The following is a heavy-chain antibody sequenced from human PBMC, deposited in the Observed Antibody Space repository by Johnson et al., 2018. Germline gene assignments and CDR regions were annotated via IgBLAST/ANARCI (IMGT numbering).Heavy chain of an antibody. Sequence: QVQLQESGPGLVKPSQTLSLTCTVSGYSISNYYLSWIRQPPGKGLEWIAYTDYSGSADYTPSLKSRVTISVDTSKNQLSLKQSSVTAADTAVYYCATVGGATSIDYWGQGTLVTVSS. CDR3: ATVGGATSIDY. V-gene: IGHV4-59*01. CDR1: GYSISNYY. D-gene: IGHD3-16*01. J-gene: IGHJ4*02. CDR2: TDYSGSA.